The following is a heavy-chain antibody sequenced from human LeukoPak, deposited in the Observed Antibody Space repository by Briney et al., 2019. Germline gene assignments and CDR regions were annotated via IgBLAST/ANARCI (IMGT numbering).Heavy chain of an antibody. CDR3: ARQGYDSSGYYFDY. V-gene: IGHV1-2*02. Sequence: ASVKVSCEASGYTFTGYYMHWVRQAPGQGLEWMGWINPNSGGTNYAQKFQGRVTMTRDTSISTAYMELSRLRSDDTAVYYCARQGYDSSGYYFDYWGQGTLVTVSS. CDR2: INPNSGGT. CDR1: GYTFTGYY. J-gene: IGHJ4*02. D-gene: IGHD3-22*01.